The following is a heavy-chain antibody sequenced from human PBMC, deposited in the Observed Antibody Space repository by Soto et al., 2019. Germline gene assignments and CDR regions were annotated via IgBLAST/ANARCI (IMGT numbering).Heavy chain of an antibody. D-gene: IGHD5-12*01. V-gene: IGHV5-51*01. CDR1: GYTFTSHW. CDR2: IYPGDYDT. CDR3: VRVGVVAPYSLSNAWFDR. Sequence: GECLKSSRKGCGYTFTSHWIGRVRQMHRKGLAWMGIIYPGDYDTRDSPSFQGQVSISADKYISTANLQRSRMKASDTAMYCCVRVGVVAPYSLSNAWFDRWGQGTLFTVSS. J-gene: IGHJ5*02.